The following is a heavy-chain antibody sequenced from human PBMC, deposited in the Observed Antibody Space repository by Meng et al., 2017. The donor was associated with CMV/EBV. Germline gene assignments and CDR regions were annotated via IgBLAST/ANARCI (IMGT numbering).Heavy chain of an antibody. Sequence: GESLKISCAASGFTFSSYDMHWVRQATGKGLEWVSAIGTAGDTYYPGSVKGRFTISRENAKNSLYLQMNSLRAGDTAVYYCARMGYCTNGVCYGMDVWGQGTLVTVSS. CDR3: ARMGYCTNGVCYGMDV. CDR2: IGTAGDT. CDR1: GFTFSSYD. J-gene: IGHJ6*02. V-gene: IGHV3-13*01. D-gene: IGHD2-8*01.